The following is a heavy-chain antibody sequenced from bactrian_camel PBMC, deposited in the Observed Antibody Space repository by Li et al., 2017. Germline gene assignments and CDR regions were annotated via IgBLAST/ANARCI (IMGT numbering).Heavy chain of an antibody. Sequence: HVQLVESGGGSVQAGGSLRFSCVVSGYASCMFAASWYRQAPGREREFVSSINKGGATAYADSVKGRFTISRDNAKNTVYLQMNNLQPEDTATYYCAEGRGSRGEHCYSLNYWGQGTQVTVS. CDR1: GYASCMFA. D-gene: IGHD6*01. CDR3: AEGRGSRGEHCYSLNY. J-gene: IGHJ4*01. CDR2: INKGGAT. V-gene: IGHV3S53*01.